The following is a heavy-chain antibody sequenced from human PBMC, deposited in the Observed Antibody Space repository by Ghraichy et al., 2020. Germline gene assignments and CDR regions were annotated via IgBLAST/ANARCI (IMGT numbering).Heavy chain of an antibody. V-gene: IGHV3-74*01. CDR1: GFTFSSYW. CDR3: ARGPPEGATTRVDY. J-gene: IGHJ4*02. Sequence: GSLRLSCAASGFTFSSYWMHWVRQAPGKGLVWVSRINSDGSSTSYADSVKGRFTISRDNAKNTLYLQMNSLRAEDTAVYYCARGPPEGATTRVDYWGQGTLVTVSS. D-gene: IGHD1-26*01. CDR2: INSDGSST.